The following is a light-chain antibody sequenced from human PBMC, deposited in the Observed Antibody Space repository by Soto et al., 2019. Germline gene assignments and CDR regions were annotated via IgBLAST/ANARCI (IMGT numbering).Light chain of an antibody. CDR2: GAS. V-gene: IGKV3-20*01. Sequence: IVLTQSPGTLSLSLGERVTISCRASQSITTYLTWYQQKPGQAPRLLMSGASSLASDVPSRFSGSGSGTDFTLTISRLEPEDFALYYCQQYDGTPITFGLGTRLEIK. CDR1: QSITTY. J-gene: IGKJ5*01. CDR3: QQYDGTPIT.